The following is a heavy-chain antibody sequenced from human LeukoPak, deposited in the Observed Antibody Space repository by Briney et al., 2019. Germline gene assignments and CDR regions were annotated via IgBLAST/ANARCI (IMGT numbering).Heavy chain of an antibody. D-gene: IGHD1-26*01. J-gene: IGHJ4*02. CDR3: ARDREWELQSSRYFDY. Sequence: PSETLSLTCTVSGGSANSGNYYWSWIRQPPGKGLEWIGYIYYSGSTYYYNPSLESRVTISLDTSKNQFSLKLNSLTAADTAVYYCARDREWELQSSRYFDYWGQGTLVTVSS. CDR1: GGSANSGNYY. CDR2: IYYSGSTY. V-gene: IGHV4-61*01.